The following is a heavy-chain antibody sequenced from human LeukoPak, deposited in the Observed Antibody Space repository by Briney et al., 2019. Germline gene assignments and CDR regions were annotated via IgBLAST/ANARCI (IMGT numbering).Heavy chain of an antibody. D-gene: IGHD1-26*01. CDR2: IKQAGSDK. CDR3: ATAFRGSYDN. V-gene: IGHV3-7*01. J-gene: IGHJ4*02. Sequence: GGSLRLSCAASGFTFSSYWMSWVRQAPGKGLEWVANIKQAGSDKYYVDSVKSRFTISRDNTKNSLYLQMNSLRAEDTAVYYCATAFRGSYDNWGQGTLVTVSS. CDR1: GFTFSSYW.